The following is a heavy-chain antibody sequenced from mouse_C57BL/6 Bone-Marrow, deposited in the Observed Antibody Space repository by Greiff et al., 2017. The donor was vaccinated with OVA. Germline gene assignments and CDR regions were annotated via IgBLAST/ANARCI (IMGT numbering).Heavy chain of an antibody. Sequence: QVQLQQSGAELVKPGASVKMSCKASGYTFTTYPIEWMKQNHGKSLEWIGNFHPYNDDTKYNEKFKGKATLTVEKSSSTVYLELGLLTSDNSAVYYCARPGGYDGDWFAHWGQGTLVTVSA. J-gene: IGHJ3*01. CDR2: FHPYNDDT. V-gene: IGHV1-47*01. CDR3: ARPGGYDGDWFAH. CDR1: GYTFTTYP. D-gene: IGHD2-2*01.